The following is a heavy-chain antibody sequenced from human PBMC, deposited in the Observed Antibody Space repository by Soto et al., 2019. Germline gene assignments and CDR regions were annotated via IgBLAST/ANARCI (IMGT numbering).Heavy chain of an antibody. J-gene: IGHJ6*02. CDR1: GFSFRNAW. CDR3: RLDYLYYGMDV. D-gene: IGHD3-16*01. CDR2: IKSKTDGGTT. V-gene: IGHV3-15*01. Sequence: EVQLVESGGGLVKPGGSLILSCAASGFSFRNAWMSWVRQAPGKGLEWVGRIKSKTDGGTTDYAAPVKGRFTISRDNSKNTLYLQMNSLKTEDTAVYYCRLDYLYYGMDVWGQGTTVTVSS.